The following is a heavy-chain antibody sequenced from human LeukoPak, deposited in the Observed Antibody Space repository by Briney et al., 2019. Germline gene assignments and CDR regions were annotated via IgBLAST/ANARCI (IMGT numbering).Heavy chain of an antibody. Sequence: GRSLRLSCAASGFTFSSYGMHWVRQAPGKGLEWVAVISYDGSNKYYADSVKGRFTISRDNSKNTLYLQMNSLRAEDTAVYYCARNQVGAKGLFDYWGQGTLVTVSS. D-gene: IGHD1-26*01. CDR2: ISYDGSNK. J-gene: IGHJ4*02. CDR1: GFTFSSYG. CDR3: ARNQVGAKGLFDY. V-gene: IGHV3-30*03.